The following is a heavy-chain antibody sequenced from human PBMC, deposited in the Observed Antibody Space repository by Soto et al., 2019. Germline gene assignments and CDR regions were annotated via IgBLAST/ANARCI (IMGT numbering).Heavy chain of an antibody. CDR1: GFTFSDYY. Sequence: GGSLRLSCTASGFTFSDYYMSWIRQAPGKGLEWVSYISSSSSYTNYADSVKGRFTISRDNAKNSLYLQMNSLRAEDTAVYYCARVEVYYDSRGYPDYWGQGTLVTVSS. CDR2: ISSSSSYT. V-gene: IGHV3-11*06. J-gene: IGHJ4*02. D-gene: IGHD3-22*01. CDR3: ARVEVYYDSRGYPDY.